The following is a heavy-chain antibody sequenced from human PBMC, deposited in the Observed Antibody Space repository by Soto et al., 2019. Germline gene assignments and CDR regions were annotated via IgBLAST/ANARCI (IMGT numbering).Heavy chain of an antibody. CDR2: ISGSGGST. V-gene: IGHV3-23*01. J-gene: IGHJ2*01. Sequence: EVQLLESGGGLVQPGGSLRLSCAASGFTFSSYAMSWVRQAPGKGLEWVSAISGSGGSTYYADSVKGRFTISRDNSKNTRDLQMSSLRAEERAVYYCARRTAGYFELWGRGTLVTVSS. D-gene: IGHD5-18*01. CDR1: GFTFSSYA. CDR3: ARRTAGYFEL.